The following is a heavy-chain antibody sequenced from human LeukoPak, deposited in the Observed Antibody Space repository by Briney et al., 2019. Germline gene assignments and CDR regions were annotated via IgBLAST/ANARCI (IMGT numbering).Heavy chain of an antibody. CDR2: IYHSGST. CDR3: ASGGGHSMEGLDY. CDR1: GGSISSSNW. Sequence: SGTLSLTCAVSGGSISSSNWWSWVRPPPGKGLEWIGEIYHSGSTNYNPSLKSRVTISVDKSKNQFSLKLSSVTAADTAVYYCASGGGHSMEGLDYWGQGTLATVSS. V-gene: IGHV4-4*02. J-gene: IGHJ4*02. D-gene: IGHD2/OR15-2a*01.